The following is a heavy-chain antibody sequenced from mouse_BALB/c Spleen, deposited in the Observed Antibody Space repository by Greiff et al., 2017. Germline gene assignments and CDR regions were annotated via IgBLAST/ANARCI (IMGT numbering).Heavy chain of an antibody. Sequence: VQLQQSGAELAKPGASVKMSCKASGYTFTSYWMHWVKQRPGQGLEWIGYINPSTGYTEYNQKFKDKATLTADKSSSTAYMQLSSLTSEDSAVYYCARSLWFAYWGQGTLVTVSA. D-gene: IGHD6-1*01. CDR3: ARSLWFAY. CDR1: GYTFTSYW. J-gene: IGHJ3*01. CDR2: INPSTGYT. V-gene: IGHV1-7*01.